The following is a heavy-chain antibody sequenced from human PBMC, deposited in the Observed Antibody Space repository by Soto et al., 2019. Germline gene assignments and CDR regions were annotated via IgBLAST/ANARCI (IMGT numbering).Heavy chain of an antibody. D-gene: IGHD4-17*01. CDR1: GSSIRSRNW. CDR2: IYHSGST. V-gene: IGHV4-4*02. CDR3: ARDYHGDYLVDYYYYGMDV. J-gene: IGHJ6*02. Sequence: SETLSLICAVSGSSIRSRNWWSWVRQPPGKGVEWIGEIYHSGSTNYNPSLKSRVTISVDKSKNQFSLKLSSVTAADTAVYYCARDYHGDYLVDYYYYGMDVWGQGTTVTVSS.